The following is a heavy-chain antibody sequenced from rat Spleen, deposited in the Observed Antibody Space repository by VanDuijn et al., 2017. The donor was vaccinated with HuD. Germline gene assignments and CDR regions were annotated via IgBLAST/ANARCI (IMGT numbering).Heavy chain of an antibody. Sequence: EVQLVETGGGLVQPGKSLKLSCVASGFTFSGYWMYWIRQAPKKGLEWVASISYEGGSTYYGDSVKGRFTISRDNAKSTLYLQMDSLRSEDTATYYCARHGDYYSRGDYWGQGVMVTVSS. V-gene: IGHV5-22*01. J-gene: IGHJ2*01. CDR1: GFTFSGYW. CDR2: ISYEGGST. D-gene: IGHD1-2*01. CDR3: ARHGDYYSRGDY.